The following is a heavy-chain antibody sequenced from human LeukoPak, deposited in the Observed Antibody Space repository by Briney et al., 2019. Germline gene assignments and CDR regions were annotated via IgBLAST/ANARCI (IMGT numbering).Heavy chain of an antibody. CDR3: ASELVAGTDY. Sequence: GGSLRLLCAASGFTFSSYSMNWGRQAPGKGLEWVSSISSSSSYIYYADSVKGRFTISRDNAKNSLYLQMNSLRAEDTAVYYCASELVAGTDYWGQGTLVTVSS. V-gene: IGHV3-21*01. D-gene: IGHD6-19*01. CDR1: GFTFSSYS. CDR2: ISSSSSYI. J-gene: IGHJ4*02.